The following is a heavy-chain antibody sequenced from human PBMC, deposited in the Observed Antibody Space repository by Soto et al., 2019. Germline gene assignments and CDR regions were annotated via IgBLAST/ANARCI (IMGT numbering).Heavy chain of an antibody. CDR1: GGSISSSSYY. D-gene: IGHD4-4*01. Sequence: ASETLSLTCTVSGGSISSSSYYWGWIRQPPGKGLEWIGSIYYSGSTYYNPSLKSRVTISVDTSKNQFSLKLSSVTAADTAVYYCARLTVTIGYYYYYMDVWGKGTTVTVSS. V-gene: IGHV4-39*01. CDR2: IYYSGST. CDR3: ARLTVTIGYYYYYMDV. J-gene: IGHJ6*03.